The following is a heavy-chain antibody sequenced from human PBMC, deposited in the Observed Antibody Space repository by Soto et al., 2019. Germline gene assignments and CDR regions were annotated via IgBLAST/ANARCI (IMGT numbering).Heavy chain of an antibody. CDR1: GFSFSSYS. J-gene: IGHJ4*02. CDR3: AKVGPVWGAADF. CDR2: ISSSGSDI. V-gene: IGHV3-21*01. Sequence: VSLRLSCAASGFSFSSYSINWVRQAPGKGLEWVSCISSSGSDIYYADSAKGRFTISRDNTKNSVFLQMNSLRAEDTAVYYCAKVGPVWGAADFWGQGTPVTVSS. D-gene: IGHD3-16*01.